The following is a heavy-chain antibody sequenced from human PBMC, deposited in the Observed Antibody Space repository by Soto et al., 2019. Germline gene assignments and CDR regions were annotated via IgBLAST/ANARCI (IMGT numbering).Heavy chain of an antibody. Sequence: PGGSLRLSCAASGFTFSSYAMSWVRQAPGKGLEWVSAISGSGGSTYYADSVKGRFTISRDNSKNTLYLQMNSLRAEDTAVYYCAKDEEGLRPRSYWYFELWGRGTLVTVSS. J-gene: IGHJ2*01. CDR1: GFTFSSYA. V-gene: IGHV3-23*01. D-gene: IGHD4-17*01. CDR3: AKDEEGLRPRSYWYFEL. CDR2: ISGSGGST.